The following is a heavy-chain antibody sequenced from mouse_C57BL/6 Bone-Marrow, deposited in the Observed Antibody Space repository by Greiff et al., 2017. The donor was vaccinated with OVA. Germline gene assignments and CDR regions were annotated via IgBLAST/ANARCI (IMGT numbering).Heavy chain of an antibody. D-gene: IGHD2-2*01. Sequence: EVNLVESVAELVRPGASVKLSCTASGFNIKNTYMHWVKQRPEQGLEWIGRIDPANGNTKYAPKFQGKATITADTSSNTAYLQLSSLTSEDTAIYYCARWSGYDPYYFDYWGQGTTLTVSS. J-gene: IGHJ2*01. CDR1: GFNIKNTY. CDR3: ARWSGYDPYYFDY. CDR2: IDPANGNT. V-gene: IGHV14-3*01.